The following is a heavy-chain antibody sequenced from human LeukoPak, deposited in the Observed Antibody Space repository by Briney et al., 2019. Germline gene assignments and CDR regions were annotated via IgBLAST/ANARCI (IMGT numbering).Heavy chain of an antibody. CDR3: ARGSRGSIYGNFDY. CDR1: GFTFSSYW. Sequence: GGSLRLSCAASGFTFSSYWMHWVRQAPGKGLVWVSHINGDGSTTSYADSVKGRFTISRDNAKNTVYLQMNSLRAEDTAVYYCARGSRGSIYGNFDYWGLGTLVTVSS. CDR2: INGDGSTT. V-gene: IGHV3-74*01. D-gene: IGHD5-18*01. J-gene: IGHJ4*02.